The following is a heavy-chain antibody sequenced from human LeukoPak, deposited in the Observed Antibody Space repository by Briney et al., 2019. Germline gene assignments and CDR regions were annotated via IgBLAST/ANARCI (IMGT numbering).Heavy chain of an antibody. V-gene: IGHV4-34*01. CDR1: GGSFSGYY. J-gene: IGHJ4*02. D-gene: IGHD6-13*01. CDR2: INHSGRT. Sequence: PSETLSLTCAVYGGSFSGYYWSWIRQPPGKGLEWIGEINHSGRTNYNPSRKSPVPISVDTSKNQFSLKLSSVTAADTAVYYCARVRSAAAYWGQGTPVSVSS. CDR3: ARVRSAAAY.